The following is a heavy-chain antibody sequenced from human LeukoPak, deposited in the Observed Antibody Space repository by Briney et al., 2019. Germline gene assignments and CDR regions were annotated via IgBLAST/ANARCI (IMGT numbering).Heavy chain of an antibody. Sequence: GGSLRLSCAASGFTVSSNYMSWVRQAPGKGLEWVSVIYSGGSTHYADSVKGRFTIFRDNSKNTLYLQMNSLRADDTAVYYCAKVHYYDSSGMGGFDHWGQGTTVTVSS. D-gene: IGHD3-22*01. J-gene: IGHJ4*03. CDR3: AKVHYYDSSGMGGFDH. CDR1: GFTVSSNY. CDR2: IYSGGST. V-gene: IGHV3-66*01.